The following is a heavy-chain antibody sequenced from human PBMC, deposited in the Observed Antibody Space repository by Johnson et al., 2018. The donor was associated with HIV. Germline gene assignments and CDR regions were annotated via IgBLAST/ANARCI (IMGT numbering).Heavy chain of an antibody. CDR3: AREGPSERAGFDI. Sequence: VQLVESGGGVVQPGRSLRLSCAASGFTFSSYWMHWVRQPPGKGLVWVSRITSDGRGTSYADSVKGRFTISRDNAKNTLDLHMNSLRAEDTAVYFCAREGPSERAGFDIWGPGTMVIVSS. J-gene: IGHJ3*02. CDR2: ITSDGRGT. CDR1: GFTFSSYW. V-gene: IGHV3-74*01.